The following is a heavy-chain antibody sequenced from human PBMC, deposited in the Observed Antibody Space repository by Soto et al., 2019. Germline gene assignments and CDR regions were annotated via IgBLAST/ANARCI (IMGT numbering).Heavy chain of an antibody. J-gene: IGHJ6*02. D-gene: IGHD3-3*01. CDR1: GDSISSGDYY. CDR2: MSYSGST. V-gene: IGHV4-30-4*01. Sequence: SETLSLTCTVSGDSISSGDYYWNWIRQPPGKGLEWIGYMSYSGSTYYNPSLQSRVTISGDTSKNQFSLQLSSVTAADTAVYYCARGYDFWSGSAYGMDVWGQGTTVTVSS. CDR3: ARGYDFWSGSAYGMDV.